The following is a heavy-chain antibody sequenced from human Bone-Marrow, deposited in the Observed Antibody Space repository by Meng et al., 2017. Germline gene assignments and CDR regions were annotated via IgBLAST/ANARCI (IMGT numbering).Heavy chain of an antibody. CDR1: GCAISRRSYY. D-gene: IGHD1-1*01. CDR3: ATSNALPALNWFNP. J-gene: IGHJ5*02. CDR2: IYYSGST. Sequence: LHLQVSGAGLVKPSDTLYLICSCYGCAISRRSYYWGWLRQTTGKGLEWIGTIYYSGSTYYNPSLNSRVTISVETSKNQFSLKLNSVTAADTALYYCATSNALPALNWFNPWGRGTLVTVSS. V-gene: IGHV4-39*07.